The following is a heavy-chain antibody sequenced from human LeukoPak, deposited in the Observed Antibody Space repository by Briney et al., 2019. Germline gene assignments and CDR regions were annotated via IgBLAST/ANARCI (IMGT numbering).Heavy chain of an antibody. CDR1: GFTVSSNY. D-gene: IGHD4-17*01. CDR3: TTDPYGDPNWFDP. Sequence: GGSLRLSCAASGFTVSSNYMTWVRQAPGKGLEWVGRIKRKSDGGATDYATPVKGRFSISRDDSKDTLFLQMNSLKTEDTAVYYCTTDPYGDPNWFDPWGRGTPVTVSS. J-gene: IGHJ5*02. CDR2: IKRKSDGGAT. V-gene: IGHV3-15*01.